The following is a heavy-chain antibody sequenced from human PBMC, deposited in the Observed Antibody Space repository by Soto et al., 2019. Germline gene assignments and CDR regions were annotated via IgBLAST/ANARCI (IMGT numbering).Heavy chain of an antibody. CDR1: GGSISSGCYS. J-gene: IGHJ4*02. CDR2: IYHSGST. CDR3: AKIAVSGPFDY. Sequence: PSETLSLTCAVSGGSISSGCYSWSWIRQPPGKGLEWIGYIYHSGSTYYNPSFKSRVTISMDKPKNQFSLKLSSVTAADTAMYYCAKIAVSGPFDYWGQGILVTVSS. V-gene: IGHV4-30-2*01. D-gene: IGHD6-19*01.